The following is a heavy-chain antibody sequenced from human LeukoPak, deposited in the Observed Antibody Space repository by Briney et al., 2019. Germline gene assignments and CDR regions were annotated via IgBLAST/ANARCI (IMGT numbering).Heavy chain of an antibody. CDR3: ARGHPYYDFWSGYYTDPYYYYGMDV. J-gene: IGHJ6*02. Sequence: GGSLRLSCAASGLTFSSYAMHWVRQAPGKGLEWVAVISYDGSNKYYADSVKGRFTISRDNSKNTLYLQMNSLRAEDTAVYYCARGHPYYDFWSGYYTDPYYYYGMDVWGQGTTVTVSS. CDR2: ISYDGSNK. V-gene: IGHV3-30-3*01. D-gene: IGHD3-3*01. CDR1: GLTFSSYA.